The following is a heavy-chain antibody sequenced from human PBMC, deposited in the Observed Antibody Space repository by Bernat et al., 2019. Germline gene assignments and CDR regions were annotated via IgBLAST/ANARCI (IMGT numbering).Heavy chain of an antibody. J-gene: IGHJ5*02. CDR2: VSWRGCRT. Sequence: VGGGGGGGQGGGSRGGGCAACGFSVSSYCMSWVRPSPGERLAWVSGVSWRGCRTYSAASVTGRFTIYRDNSKTTLYLQMNSLRAEDTAVYYCAKGSSSWYGTNWFDPWGQGTLVTVAS. CDR1: GFSVSSYC. D-gene: IGHD6-13*01. CDR3: AKGSSSWYGTNWFDP. V-gene: IGHV3-23*04.